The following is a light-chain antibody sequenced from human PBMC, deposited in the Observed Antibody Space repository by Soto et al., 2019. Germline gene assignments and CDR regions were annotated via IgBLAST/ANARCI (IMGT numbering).Light chain of an antibody. CDR3: QKYNNWPLT. CDR1: QSVSSN. Sequence: EIVMTQSPATLSVSPGERATLSCRASQSVSSNLAWYQQKPGQAPRLLIYGASTRATGIPARFSGSGSGTEFTLSISSLQSEDFAVYYCQKYNNWPLTFGGGTKVEIK. J-gene: IGKJ4*01. V-gene: IGKV3-15*01. CDR2: GAS.